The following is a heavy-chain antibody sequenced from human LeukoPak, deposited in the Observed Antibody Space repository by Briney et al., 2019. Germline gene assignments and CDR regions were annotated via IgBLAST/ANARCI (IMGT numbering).Heavy chain of an antibody. CDR1: GFTFSSYA. D-gene: IGHD3-16*01. CDR2: ISGSGGST. CDR3: AKGLRTGVGPYMGYHYYMDV. J-gene: IGHJ6*03. Sequence: GGSLRLSCAASGFTFSSYAMSRVRQAPGKGLEWVSAISGSGGSTYYADSVKGRFTISRDNSYNTVSLQMNSLRDEDTGVYYCAKGLRTGVGPYMGYHYYMDVWGKGATVTVSS. V-gene: IGHV3-23*01.